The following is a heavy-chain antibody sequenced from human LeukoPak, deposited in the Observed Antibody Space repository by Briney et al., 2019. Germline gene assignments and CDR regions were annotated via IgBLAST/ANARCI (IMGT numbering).Heavy chain of an antibody. V-gene: IGHV3-23*01. CDR1: GLTCSSYG. D-gene: IGHD3-10*01. CDR2: ISGSGGST. CDR3: AKDRGYYYGSGAPFDY. Sequence: GGSLRLSCAASGLTCSSYGMSWVRQAPGKGLEWVSAISGSGGSTYYADSVKGRFTISRDNSKNTLYLQMNSLRAEDTAVYYCAKDRGYYYGSGAPFDYWGQGTLVTVSS. J-gene: IGHJ4*02.